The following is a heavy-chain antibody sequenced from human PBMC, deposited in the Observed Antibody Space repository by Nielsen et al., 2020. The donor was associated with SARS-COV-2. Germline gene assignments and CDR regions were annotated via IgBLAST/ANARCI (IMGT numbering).Heavy chain of an antibody. J-gene: IGHJ6*04. D-gene: IGHD3-3*01. V-gene: IGHV3-74*01. CDR1: GFTFSSTY. CDR3: AGGADFWSGTQQYYMDV. CDR2: INPSGSGT. Sequence: GGSLRLSCSASGFTFSSTYMDWVRQAPGQGLVWVSRINPSGSGTAYADSVKGRFAVSRDNAENTVVLQIHSLRVEDTAVYYCAGGADFWSGTQQYYMDVWGKGTTVTVSS.